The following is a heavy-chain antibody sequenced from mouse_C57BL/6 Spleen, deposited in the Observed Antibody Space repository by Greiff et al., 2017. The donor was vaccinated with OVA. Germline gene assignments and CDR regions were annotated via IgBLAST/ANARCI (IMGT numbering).Heavy chain of an antibody. CDR1: GYTFTTYP. D-gene: IGHD1-1*01. V-gene: IGHV1-47*01. Sequence: QVQLKESGAELVKPGASVKMSCKASGYTFTTYPIEWMKQNHGKSLEWIGNFHPYNDDTKYNEKFKGKATLTVEKSSSTVYLELSRLTSDDSAVYYCARRGSSYPYFDYWGQGTTLTVSS. CDR3: ARRGSSYPYFDY. CDR2: FHPYNDDT. J-gene: IGHJ2*01.